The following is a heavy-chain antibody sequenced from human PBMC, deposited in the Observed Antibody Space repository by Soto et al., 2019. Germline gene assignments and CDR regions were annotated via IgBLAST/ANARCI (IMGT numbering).Heavy chain of an antibody. Sequence: QVHLVQSGAEVKKPGASVKVSCKGSGYAFTTYGITWVRQAPGQGIEWMGWVSAHNGNTNYAPKLQGRVTVTRDTSTSTAYMELRSLRSDDTAVYYCARGRYGDYWGQGALVTVSS. CDR3: ARGRYGDY. CDR2: VSAHNGNT. CDR1: GYAFTTYG. V-gene: IGHV1-18*01. J-gene: IGHJ4*02. D-gene: IGHD1-1*01.